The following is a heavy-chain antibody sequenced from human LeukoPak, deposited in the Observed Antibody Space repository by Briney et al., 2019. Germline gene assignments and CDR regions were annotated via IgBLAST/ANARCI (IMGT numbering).Heavy chain of an antibody. V-gene: IGHV4-31*03. D-gene: IGHD3-3*01. Sequence: SQTLSLTCTVSGGSISSGGYYWSWIRQHPGKGLEWIGYIYYSGSTYYNPSLKSRVTISVDTSKNQFSLKLGSVTAADTAVYYCARSTLRFLEWLFPTSFDYWGQGTLVTVSS. CDR2: IYYSGST. CDR1: GGSISSGGYY. J-gene: IGHJ4*02. CDR3: ARSTLRFLEWLFPTSFDY.